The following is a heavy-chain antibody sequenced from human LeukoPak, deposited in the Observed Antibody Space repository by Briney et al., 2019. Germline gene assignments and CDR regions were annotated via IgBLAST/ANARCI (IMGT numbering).Heavy chain of an antibody. J-gene: IGHJ6*03. CDR1: GYTFTSYY. V-gene: IGHV1-46*01. CDR3: ARNPSTSIRYYYYYMDV. D-gene: IGHD3-3*02. CDR2: INPSGGST. Sequence: GASVKVSCKASGYTFTSYYMHWVRQAPGQGLEWMGIINPSGGSTSYAQKFQGRVTMTRDTSTSTAYMELSSLRSEDTAVYYCARNPSTSIRYYYYYMDVWGKGTTVTVSS.